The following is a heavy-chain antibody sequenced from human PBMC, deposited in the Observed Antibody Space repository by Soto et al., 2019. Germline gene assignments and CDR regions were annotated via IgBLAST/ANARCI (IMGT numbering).Heavy chain of an antibody. Sequence: SETLSLTCTVSGGSISSYYWSWIRQPPGKGLEWIGYIYYSGSTNYNPSLKSRVTISVDTSKNQFSLKLSSVTAADTAVYYCARENSAGIDYWGQGTPVTVSS. CDR1: GGSISSYY. D-gene: IGHD3-10*01. J-gene: IGHJ4*02. V-gene: IGHV4-59*01. CDR2: IYYSGST. CDR3: ARENSAGIDY.